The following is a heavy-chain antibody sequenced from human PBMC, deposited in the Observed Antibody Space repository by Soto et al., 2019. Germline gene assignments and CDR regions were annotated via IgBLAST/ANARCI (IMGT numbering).Heavy chain of an antibody. CDR1: GGSVSSGSYY. Sequence: QVQLQESGPGLVKPSETLSLTCTVSGGSVSSGSYYWSWIRQPPGKGLEWIGYIYYSGSTNYNPSLKSRVTISVDTSKNQFSLKLSSVTAADTAVYYCARGGYYDSTDYWGKGTLVTVSS. CDR3: ARGGYYDSTDY. V-gene: IGHV4-61*01. CDR2: IYYSGST. J-gene: IGHJ4*02. D-gene: IGHD3-22*01.